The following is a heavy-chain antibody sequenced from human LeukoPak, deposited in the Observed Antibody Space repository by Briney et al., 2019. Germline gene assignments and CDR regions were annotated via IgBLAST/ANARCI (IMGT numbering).Heavy chain of an antibody. CDR1: GYTFTSYG. V-gene: IGHV1-18*01. CDR2: ISACNGNT. Sequence: ASVKVSCKASGYTFTSYGISLVRQAPRQGLEWMGWISACNGNTKYAQKLQGRVTMTTDTSTSTAYMELRSLRSDDTAVYYCARDIAVVTAPQAFDIWGQGTIVTVSS. CDR3: ARDIAVVTAPQAFDI. J-gene: IGHJ3*02. D-gene: IGHD2-21*02.